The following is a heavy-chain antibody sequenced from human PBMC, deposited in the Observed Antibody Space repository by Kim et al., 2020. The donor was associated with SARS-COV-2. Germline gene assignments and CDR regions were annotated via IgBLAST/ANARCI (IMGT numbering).Heavy chain of an antibody. D-gene: IGHD3-10*01. J-gene: IGHJ4*02. Sequence: PSLKSRVTISVDTSKNQISLKLSSVTAADTAVYYCARGGTMVRGVDYFDYWGQGTLVTVSS. V-gene: IGHV4-34*01. CDR3: ARGGTMVRGVDYFDY.